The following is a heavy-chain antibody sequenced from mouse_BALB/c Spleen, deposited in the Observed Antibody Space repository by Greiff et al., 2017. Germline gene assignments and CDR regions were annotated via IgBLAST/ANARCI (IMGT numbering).Heavy chain of an antibody. V-gene: IGHV14-3*02. D-gene: IGHD1-1*01. Sequence: VQLQQSGAELVKPGASVKLSCTASGFNIKDTYMHWVKQRPEQGLEWIGRIDPANGNTKYDPKFQGKATITADTSSNTAYLQLSSLTSEDTAVYYWASYYYGSSLDYWGQGTSVTVSS. J-gene: IGHJ4*01. CDR3: ASYYYGSSLDY. CDR1: GFNIKDTY. CDR2: IDPANGNT.